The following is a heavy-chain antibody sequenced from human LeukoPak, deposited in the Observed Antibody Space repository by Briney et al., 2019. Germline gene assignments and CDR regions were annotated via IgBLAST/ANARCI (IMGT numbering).Heavy chain of an antibody. CDR3: ARTYYDILTGYNPYFDY. V-gene: IGHV3-48*03. CDR1: GFSFSSYE. D-gene: IGHD3-9*01. CDR2: ISSSGSTI. J-gene: IGHJ4*02. Sequence: GGSLRLSCAASGFSFSSYEMNWVRQAPGKGLEWISYISSSGSTIYYADSVKGRFTISRDNAKNALYLQMNSLRAEDTAVYYCARTYYDILTGYNPYFDYWGQGILVTVSS.